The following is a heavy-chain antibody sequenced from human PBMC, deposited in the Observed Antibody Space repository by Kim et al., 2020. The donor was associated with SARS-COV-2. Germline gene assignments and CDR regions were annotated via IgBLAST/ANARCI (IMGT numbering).Heavy chain of an antibody. Sequence: SETLSLTCAVYGGSFSGYYWSWIRQPPGKGLEWIGEINHSGSTNYNPSLKSRVTISVDTSKNQFSLKLSSVTAADTAVYYCARGRNYYGSGSYYPYYYYYYMDVWGKGTTVTVSS. CDR2: INHSGST. CDR3: ARGRNYYGSGSYYPYYYYYYMDV. J-gene: IGHJ6*03. D-gene: IGHD3-10*01. CDR1: GGSFSGYY. V-gene: IGHV4-34*01.